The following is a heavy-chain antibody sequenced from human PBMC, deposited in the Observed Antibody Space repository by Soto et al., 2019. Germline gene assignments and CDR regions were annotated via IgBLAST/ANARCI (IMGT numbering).Heavy chain of an antibody. Sequence: ASVKVSCKASGYTFTGYYMHWVRQAPGQGLEWMGWINPNNGNTNYAQKFQGRVTMTTDTSTSTAYMELRSLRSAADTAVYYCARELRYFDWLPLFDYWGQGTLVTVSS. CDR1: GYTFTGYY. J-gene: IGHJ4*02. CDR3: ARELRYFDWLPLFDY. CDR2: INPNNGNT. D-gene: IGHD3-9*01. V-gene: IGHV1-18*04.